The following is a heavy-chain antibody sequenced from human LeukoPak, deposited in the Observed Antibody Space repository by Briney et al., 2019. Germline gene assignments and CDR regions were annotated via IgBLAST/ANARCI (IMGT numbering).Heavy chain of an antibody. CDR3: ARVGTMVRGVIGVRWFDP. D-gene: IGHD3-10*01. CDR1: GFTFSYYS. Sequence: PGGSLRLPCAASGFTFSYYSMNWVRQAPGKGLEWVSSISSSSSYIYYADSMKGRFTISRDNAKNSLNLQMNSLRAEDTAVYYCARVGTMVRGVIGVRWFDPWGQGTLVTVSS. V-gene: IGHV3-21*01. CDR2: ISSSSSYI. J-gene: IGHJ5*02.